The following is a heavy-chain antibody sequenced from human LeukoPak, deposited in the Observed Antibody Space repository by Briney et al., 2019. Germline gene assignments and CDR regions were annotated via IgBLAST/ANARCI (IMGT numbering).Heavy chain of an antibody. CDR1: GFTFSSYS. V-gene: IGHV3-48*01. D-gene: IGHD4-17*01. Sequence: GGSLRLSCAASGFTFSSYSMNWVRQAPGKGLEWVSYISSSSSTIYYADSVKGRFTISRDNAKNSLYLQMNSLSAEDTAVYYCARGTASITVTTLVWYFDLWGRGTLVTVSS. J-gene: IGHJ2*01. CDR2: ISSSSSTI. CDR3: ARGTASITVTTLVWYFDL.